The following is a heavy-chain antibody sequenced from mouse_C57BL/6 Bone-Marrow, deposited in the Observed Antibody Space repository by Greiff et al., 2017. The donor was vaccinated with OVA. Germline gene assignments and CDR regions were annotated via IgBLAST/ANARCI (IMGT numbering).Heavy chain of an antibody. Sequence: VQLQQSGAELVKPGASVKLSCKASGYTFTEYTIHWVKQRSGQGLEWIGWFYPGSGSIKYNEKFKDKATLTADKSSSTVYMELRRLTSEDSAVYFCARHEYGDYYGSSLDWYFDVWGTGTTVTVSS. V-gene: IGHV1-62-2*01. CDR2: FYPGSGSI. D-gene: IGHD1-1*01. CDR3: ARHEYGDYYGSSLDWYFDV. CDR1: GYTFTEYT. J-gene: IGHJ1*03.